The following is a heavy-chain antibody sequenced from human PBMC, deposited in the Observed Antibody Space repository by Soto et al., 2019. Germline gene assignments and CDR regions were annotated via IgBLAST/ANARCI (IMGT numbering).Heavy chain of an antibody. D-gene: IGHD6-19*01. Sequence: PGGSLRLSCAASGFTFSSYSMSWVRQAPGKGLEWVSSISSSSSYIYYADSVKGRFTISRDNAKNSLYLQMNSLRAEDTAVYYCARGVSGPKQWLPEVFDYWGPGSLVTVSS. J-gene: IGHJ4*02. CDR2: ISSSSSYI. CDR1: GFTFSSYS. CDR3: ARGVSGPKQWLPEVFDY. V-gene: IGHV3-21*01.